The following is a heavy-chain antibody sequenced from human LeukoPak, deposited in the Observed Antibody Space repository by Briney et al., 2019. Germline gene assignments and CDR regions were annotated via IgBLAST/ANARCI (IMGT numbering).Heavy chain of an antibody. Sequence: GGSLRLSCEAYGFTFSDYYMSWIRQAPGKGLEWISYISRSDSTVYYADSVKGRFTISRDNSKNTLYLQMNSLRAEDTAVYYCAKVAGAVRYFDWLLGYWGQGTLVTVYS. J-gene: IGHJ4*02. V-gene: IGHV3-11*01. CDR1: GFTFSDYY. D-gene: IGHD3-9*01. CDR2: ISRSDSTV. CDR3: AKVAGAVRYFDWLLGY.